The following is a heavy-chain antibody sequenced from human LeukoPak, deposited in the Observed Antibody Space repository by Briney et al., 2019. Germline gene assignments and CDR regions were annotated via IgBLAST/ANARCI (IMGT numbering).Heavy chain of an antibody. Sequence: SETLSLTCTVSGGSISSYYWSWVRQSPGKGLEWIGYIFTSGWTDYNPSLKSRVTMSVDTSKNQLSMELSSVTAADTAVYYCAAGYSYGAFDYWGQGTLVTVSS. J-gene: IGHJ4*02. CDR2: IFTSGWT. CDR1: GGSISSYY. D-gene: IGHD5-18*01. CDR3: AAGYSYGAFDY. V-gene: IGHV4-4*09.